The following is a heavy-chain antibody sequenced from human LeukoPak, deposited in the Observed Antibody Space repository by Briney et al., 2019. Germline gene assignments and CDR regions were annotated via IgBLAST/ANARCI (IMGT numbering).Heavy chain of an antibody. CDR1: GGSISSYY. CDR2: IYYSGST. D-gene: IGHD3-22*01. CDR3: ARESGSITMIVVVG. Sequence: AETLSLTCTVSGGSISSYYWSWIRQPPGKRLEWIGYIYYSGSTNYNPSLKSRVTISVDTSKNQFSLKLSSVTAADTAVYYCARESGSITMIVVVGWGQGTLVTVSS. J-gene: IGHJ4*02. V-gene: IGHV4-59*12.